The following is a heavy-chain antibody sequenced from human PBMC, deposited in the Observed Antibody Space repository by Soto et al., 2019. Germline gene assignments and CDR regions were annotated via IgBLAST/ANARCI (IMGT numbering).Heavy chain of an antibody. CDR3: ARQAWGYCSSTSCYSWFDP. D-gene: IGHD2-2*01. CDR1: GGSISSYY. J-gene: IGHJ5*02. V-gene: IGHV4-59*08. Sequence: SETLSLTCTVSGGSISSYYWSWIRQPPGKGLEWIGYIYYSGSTNYNPSLKSRVTISVDTSKNQFSLKLSSVTAADTAVYYCARQAWGYCSSTSCYSWFDPWGQGTLVTVSS. CDR2: IYYSGST.